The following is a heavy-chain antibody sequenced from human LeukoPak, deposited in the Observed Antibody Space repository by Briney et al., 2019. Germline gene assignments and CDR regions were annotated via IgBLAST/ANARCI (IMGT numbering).Heavy chain of an antibody. CDR2: ISSSSSYI. V-gene: IGHV3-21*01. CDR1: GLTFSSYS. Sequence: PGGSLRLSCAASGLTFSSYSMNWVRQAPGKGLEWVSSISSSSSYIYYADSVKGRFTISRDNAKNSLYLQMNSLRAEDTAVYYCAMSNYYDSSGYYYYYYGMDVWGQGTTVTVSS. D-gene: IGHD3-22*01. CDR3: AMSNYYDSSGYYYYYYGMDV. J-gene: IGHJ6*02.